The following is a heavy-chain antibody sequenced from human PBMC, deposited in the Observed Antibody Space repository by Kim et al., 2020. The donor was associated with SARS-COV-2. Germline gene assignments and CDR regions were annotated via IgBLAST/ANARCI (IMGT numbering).Heavy chain of an antibody. V-gene: IGHV1-69*01. J-gene: IGHJ4*02. CDR2: GTA. Sequence: GTANYAQKFQGRVTITADESTSTAYMGLSSLRSEDTAVYYCAAVVAGTYYWGQGTLVTVSS. D-gene: IGHD6-19*01. CDR3: AAVVAGTYY.